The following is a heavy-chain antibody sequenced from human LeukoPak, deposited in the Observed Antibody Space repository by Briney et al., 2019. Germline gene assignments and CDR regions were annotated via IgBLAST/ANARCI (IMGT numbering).Heavy chain of an antibody. J-gene: IGHJ4*02. Sequence: PSETLSLTCTVSGGSISSGSYYWSWIRQPAGKGLEWIGRIYTSGSTNYNPSLKSRVTISVDTSKNQFSLKLSSVTAADTAVYYCARFPGYSYGPHFDYWGREPWSPSPQ. CDR3: ARFPGYSYGPHFDY. CDR2: IYTSGST. V-gene: IGHV4-61*02. D-gene: IGHD5-18*01. CDR1: GGSISSGSYY.